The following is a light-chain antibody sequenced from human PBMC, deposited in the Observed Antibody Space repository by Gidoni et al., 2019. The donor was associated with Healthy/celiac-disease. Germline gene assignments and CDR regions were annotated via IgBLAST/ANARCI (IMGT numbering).Light chain of an antibody. CDR2: YDD. V-gene: IGLV1-36*01. CDR3: AAWDDSLNGVV. CDR1: STNNGNNA. J-gene: IGLJ2*01. Sequence: QSVLPQPPSASAAPRQRITISWSGSSTNNGNNAVHWYQQLPGKAPKLLIYYDDLLPPGVSDRFSGAKSGTSAALAISGLQSEDEADYYCAAWDDSLNGVVFGGGTKLXVL.